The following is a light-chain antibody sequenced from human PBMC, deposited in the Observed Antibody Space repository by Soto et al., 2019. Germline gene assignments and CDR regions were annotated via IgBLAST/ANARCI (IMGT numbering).Light chain of an antibody. Sequence: DIQMTQSPSSLSAYVGDRVTITCRASQSISSYLNWYQQKPGKAPKLLIYAASSLQSGVPSRFSGSGSGTDFTLTISSLQPEDFATYYCQQSYSTPPTLGQGTKVAI. CDR1: QSISSY. CDR3: QQSYSTPPT. CDR2: AAS. V-gene: IGKV1-39*01. J-gene: IGKJ2*01.